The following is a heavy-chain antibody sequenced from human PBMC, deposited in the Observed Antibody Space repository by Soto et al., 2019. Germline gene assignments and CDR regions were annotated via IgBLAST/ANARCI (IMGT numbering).Heavy chain of an antibody. J-gene: IGHJ5*02. CDR1: GYSFNSYG. Sequence: QAQLMQSGPEVKNPGASVKVSCKASGYSFNSYGISWVRQAPGKGLEWMGWISASSGNTSYAQDLQGRLTMTKDTSTSIAYLELRSLTSDDTAVYYCARETKFYGFWSGYYRFDTWGQGTLVSVSS. D-gene: IGHD3-3*01. CDR3: ARETKFYGFWSGYYRFDT. V-gene: IGHV1-18*01. CDR2: ISASSGNT.